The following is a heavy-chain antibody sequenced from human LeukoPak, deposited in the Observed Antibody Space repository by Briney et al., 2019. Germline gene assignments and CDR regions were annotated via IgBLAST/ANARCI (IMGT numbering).Heavy chain of an antibody. CDR2: ITSNGGST. D-gene: IGHD5-12*01. CDR1: EFTFSSYE. Sequence: PGGSLRLSCAASEFTFSSYEMNWVRQAPGKGLEYVSAITSNGGSTYYADSVKGRFTISRDNSKNTLYLQMSSLRVEDTALYYCVKPLGSAGYGYYFDYWGQGTLVTVSS. J-gene: IGHJ4*02. V-gene: IGHV3-64D*08. CDR3: VKPLGSAGYGYYFDY.